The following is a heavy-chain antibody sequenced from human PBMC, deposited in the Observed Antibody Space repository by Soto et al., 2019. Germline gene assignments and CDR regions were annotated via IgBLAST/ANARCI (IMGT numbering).Heavy chain of an antibody. J-gene: IGHJ4*02. CDR1: GVSFSGYY. V-gene: IGHV4-34*01. D-gene: IGHD2-15*01. Sequence: PSETLSLTCAGYGVSFSGYYRTWVRQPPGKGLEWIGGINHNRSANYNPSVKTRGTISVDTSKNQNSLKLSSVTAADTAVYYCERQGEDQEFRRVYTTFDYWGQGTLVTVSS. CDR2: INHNRSA. CDR3: ERQGEDQEFRRVYTTFDY.